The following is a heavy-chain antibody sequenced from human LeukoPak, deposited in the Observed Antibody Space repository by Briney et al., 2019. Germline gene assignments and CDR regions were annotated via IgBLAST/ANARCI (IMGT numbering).Heavy chain of an antibody. J-gene: IGHJ4*02. CDR3: ARGGSSWLYYFDY. V-gene: IGHV4-39*01. D-gene: IGHD6-13*01. CDR2: IYYSGNT. CDR1: GGSIFSSNSY. Sequence: SETLSLTCTVSGGSIFSSNSYWGWIRQPPGKGLEWIGSIYYSGNTYYNASLKSRVTISVDTSKNQFSLKLNSVTAADTAVYYCARGGSSWLYYFDYWGQGTLVTVSS.